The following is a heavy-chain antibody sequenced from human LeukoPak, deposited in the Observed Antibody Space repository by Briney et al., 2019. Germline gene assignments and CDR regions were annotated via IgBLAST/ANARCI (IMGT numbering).Heavy chain of an antibody. CDR2: ISGGGDKA. D-gene: IGHD5-12*01. V-gene: IGHV3-23*01. CDR1: GFTFTTYA. CDR3: ASAGNSGY. Sequence: GGSLRLSCAASGFTFTTYAINWVRQAPGKGLEWVSGISGGGDKAYYADSVNGRFTISRDNGKNSLYLQMNSLRAEDTAVYYCASAGNSGYWGQGTLVTVSS. J-gene: IGHJ4*02.